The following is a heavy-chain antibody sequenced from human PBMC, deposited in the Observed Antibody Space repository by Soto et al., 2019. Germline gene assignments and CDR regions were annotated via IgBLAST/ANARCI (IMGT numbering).Heavy chain of an antibody. D-gene: IGHD2-8*01. CDR1: GYTFTSYG. J-gene: IGHJ6*02. CDR2: ISAYNGNT. Sequence: ASVKVSCKASGYTFTSYGISWVRQAPGQGLEWMGWISAYNGNTNYAQKLQGRVTMTTDTSTSTAYMELRSLRSDDTAVYYCARVPLYCTYGVCYLLVYYYYYGMDVWGQGTTVTVSS. V-gene: IGHV1-18*01. CDR3: ARVPLYCTYGVCYLLVYYYYYGMDV.